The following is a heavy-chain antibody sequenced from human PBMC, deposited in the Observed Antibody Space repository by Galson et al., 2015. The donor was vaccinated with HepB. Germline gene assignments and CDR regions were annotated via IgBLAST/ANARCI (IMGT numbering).Heavy chain of an antibody. D-gene: IGHD2-15*01. CDR3: ARGALVVVVDGTLNNWFDP. V-gene: IGHV1-18*01. Sequence: SVKVSCKASGYTFSTYSITWVRQAPGQGLEWMGWISPYNGDTKYARKFQGRVTMTTDTFTNTAYMELRSLRSDDTAVYYCARGALVVVVDGTLNNWFDPWGQGTLVTVSS. CDR2: ISPYNGDT. CDR1: GYTFSTYS. J-gene: IGHJ5*02.